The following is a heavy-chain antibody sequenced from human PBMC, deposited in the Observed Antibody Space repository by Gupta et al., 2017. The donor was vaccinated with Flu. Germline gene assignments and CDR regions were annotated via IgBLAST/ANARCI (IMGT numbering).Heavy chain of an antibody. D-gene: IGHD6-13*01. CDR1: GGYISSRSYY. Sequence: QLQLQESGPGLVKPSETLSLTCTVSGGYISSRSYYWGWIRQPPGKGLEWIGSIYDSGSTYYNPSLKSRVTISVDTSKNQFSLKLSSVTAADTAVYYCARQEQLVPCSWFDPWGRGTLVTVSS. J-gene: IGHJ5*02. CDR2: IYDSGST. V-gene: IGHV4-39*01. CDR3: ARQEQLVPCSWFDP.